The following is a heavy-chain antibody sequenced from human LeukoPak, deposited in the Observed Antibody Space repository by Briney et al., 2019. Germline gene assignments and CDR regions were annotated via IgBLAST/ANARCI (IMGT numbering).Heavy chain of an antibody. D-gene: IGHD2-21*01. CDR3: AVAYCGGDCYSGGYFDY. CDR1: GFTFRSYA. J-gene: IGHJ4*02. Sequence: PGGSLRLSCAASGFTFRSYAMSGVRQAPGKGLEWVSANSGSGGSTYYADPVKGRFTISRDNSNNTLYLQMNSLRAEDTAVYYCAVAYCGGDCYSGGYFDYWGQGTLVTVSS. CDR2: NSGSGGST. V-gene: IGHV3-23*01.